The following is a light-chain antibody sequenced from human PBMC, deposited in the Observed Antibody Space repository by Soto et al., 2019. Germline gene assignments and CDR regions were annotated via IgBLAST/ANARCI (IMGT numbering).Light chain of an antibody. V-gene: IGLV2-8*01. CDR3: SSYAASNKHV. J-gene: IGLJ1*01. Sequence: SALTQPPSASGSPGQSVTIPCTGTYSDIGAYNYVSWYQQHPGKAPKLMIYEVTKRPSGVPDRFSGSKSGNTASLTVSGLQPEDEADYYCSSYAASNKHVFGTGTKVTVL. CDR1: YSDIGAYNY. CDR2: EVT.